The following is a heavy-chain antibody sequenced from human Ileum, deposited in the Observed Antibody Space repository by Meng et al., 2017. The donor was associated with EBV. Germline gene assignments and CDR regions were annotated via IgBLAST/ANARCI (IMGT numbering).Heavy chain of an antibody. D-gene: IGHD1-1*01. J-gene: IGHJ4*02. Sequence: QITLMESGPTRVKPTQTLTLTCTFSGFSLTTTGVGVGWIRQSPGKALEWLALIYWDDDKRYSQSLKSRLTTTKDTSKNQVVLTMTNMDPMDTATYYCPHRRGGNGWNEGFFDYWGQGTLVTVAS. CDR1: GFSLTTTGVG. CDR3: PHRRGGNGWNEGFFDY. CDR2: IYWDDDK. V-gene: IGHV2-5*02.